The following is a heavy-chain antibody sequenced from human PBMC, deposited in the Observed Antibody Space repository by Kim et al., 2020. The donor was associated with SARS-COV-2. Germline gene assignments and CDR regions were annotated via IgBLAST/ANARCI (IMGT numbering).Heavy chain of an antibody. CDR2: ITGNDGTT. CDR3: AKFGSCDS. J-gene: IGHJ4*02. V-gene: IGHV3-23*01. Sequence: GGSLRLSCAASGFTFSNYGMTWVRQAPGKGLEWVSGITGNDGTTYYSDSVKGRFTISRDDSRSTLYLQMSSLRAEDTAVYYCAKFGSCDSWGQGTLVSVS. D-gene: IGHD3-10*01. CDR1: GFTFSNYG.